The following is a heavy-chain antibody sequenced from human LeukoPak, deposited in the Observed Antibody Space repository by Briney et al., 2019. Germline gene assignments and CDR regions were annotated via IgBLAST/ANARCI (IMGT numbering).Heavy chain of an antibody. CDR2: IRYDGSNK. CDR1: GFTFSSYG. CDR3: AKFSRLSIAAAGTIDY. V-gene: IGHV3-30*02. Sequence: GGSLRLSCAASGFTFSSYGMHWVRQAPGKGLEWVAFIRYDGSNKYYADSVKGRFTTSRDNSKNTLYLQMNSLRAEDTAVYYCAKFSRLSIAAAGTIDYWGQGTLVTVSS. D-gene: IGHD6-13*01. J-gene: IGHJ4*02.